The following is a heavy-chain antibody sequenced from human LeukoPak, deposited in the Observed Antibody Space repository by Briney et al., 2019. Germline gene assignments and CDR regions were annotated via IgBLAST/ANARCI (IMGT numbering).Heavy chain of an antibody. V-gene: IGHV4-34*01. CDR2: INHSGST. J-gene: IGHJ3*02. CDR1: GGSFRGYY. CDR3: TRGRQLWFNAFDI. D-gene: IGHD5-18*01. Sequence: PSETLSLTCAVYGGSFRGYYWSWIRQPPGKGLEWIGEINHSGSTNYNPSLKSRVTISVDTSKNQSSLKLSSVTAADTAVYYCTRGRQLWFNAFDIWGQGTMVTVSS.